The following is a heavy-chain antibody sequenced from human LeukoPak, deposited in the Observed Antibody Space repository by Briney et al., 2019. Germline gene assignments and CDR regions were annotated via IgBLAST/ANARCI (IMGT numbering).Heavy chain of an antibody. Sequence: SETLSPTCSVSGGSISSYLWSWIRQPAGKGLEWIGRIYPSGSTDYNPSLKSRVSISVDTSRNQFSLKLSSVTAADTAVYYCGGYGSGTYYPFSWGQGALVTVSS. CDR3: GGYGSGTYYPFS. D-gene: IGHD3-10*01. CDR1: GGSISSYL. CDR2: IYPSGST. V-gene: IGHV4-4*07. J-gene: IGHJ5*02.